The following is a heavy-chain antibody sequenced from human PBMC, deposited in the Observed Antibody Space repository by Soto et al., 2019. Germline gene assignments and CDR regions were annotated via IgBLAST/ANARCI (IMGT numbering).Heavy chain of an antibody. Sequence: SETLSLTCAVYGGSFSGYYWSWIRQPPGKGLEWIGEINHSGSTNYNPSLKSRVTISVDTSKNQFSLKLSSVTAADTAVYYCARVRLVRSPAYYYYYGMDVWGQGTTVTVSS. D-gene: IGHD6-6*01. J-gene: IGHJ6*02. CDR2: INHSGST. V-gene: IGHV4-34*01. CDR3: ARVRLVRSPAYYYYYGMDV. CDR1: GGSFSGYY.